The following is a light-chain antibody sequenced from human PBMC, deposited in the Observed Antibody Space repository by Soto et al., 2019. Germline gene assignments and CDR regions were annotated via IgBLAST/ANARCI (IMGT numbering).Light chain of an antibody. V-gene: IGKV3-20*01. CDR2: GAS. Sequence: EIVLTQSPGTLSLYPGERATLSYRASQSVSKNYLAWYQQKPGQAPRLRIYGASNRATGIPDMLSGSGSGTDFTLTISRLKPEDFAVYYCQQYGSSGTFGQGTKVDIK. J-gene: IGKJ1*01. CDR3: QQYGSSGT. CDR1: QSVSKNY.